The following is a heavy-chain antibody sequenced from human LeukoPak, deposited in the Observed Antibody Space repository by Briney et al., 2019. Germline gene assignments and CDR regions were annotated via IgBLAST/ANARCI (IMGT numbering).Heavy chain of an antibody. CDR3: ARDKMNGWVAAQSN. CDR2: ISSSGSTI. J-gene: IGHJ4*02. V-gene: IGHV3-48*03. D-gene: IGHD2-15*01. CDR1: GFTFSSYE. Sequence: GGALRLSCAASGFTFSSYEMNWVRQAPGKGLEWVSYISSSGSTIYYADSVKGRCTISRDNAKNSLYLQMNSLRAEGTAVYYCARDKMNGWVAAQSNWGQGTLVTVSS.